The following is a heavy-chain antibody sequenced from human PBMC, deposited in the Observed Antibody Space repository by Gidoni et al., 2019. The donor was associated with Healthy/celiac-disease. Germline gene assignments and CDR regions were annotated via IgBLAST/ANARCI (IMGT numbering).Heavy chain of an antibody. J-gene: IGHJ5*02. CDR3: ARRGGGNWFDP. Sequence: QLQLQESCPGLVKPSETLSPTCTGPGGSISSSSYNWGWIRQPPGTGLEWIGSIYYSGSTYSNPSLKSRVTISVDTSKNQFSLKLSSVTAADTAVYYCARRGGGNWFDPWGQGTLVTVSS. D-gene: IGHD2-15*01. V-gene: IGHV4-39*01. CDR1: GGSISSSSYN. CDR2: IYYSGST.